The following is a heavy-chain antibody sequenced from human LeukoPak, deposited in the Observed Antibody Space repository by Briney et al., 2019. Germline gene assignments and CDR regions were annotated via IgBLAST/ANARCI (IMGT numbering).Heavy chain of an antibody. V-gene: IGHV4-39*01. Sequence: PSETLSLTCTVSGGSISGSSYYWGWIRQPPGKGLEWIGSIYYSGSTYYNPSLKSRVTISVDTSKNQFSLKLSSVTAADTAVYYCASFRPSGYLTDYWGQGTLVTVSS. CDR1: GGSISGSSYY. J-gene: IGHJ4*02. D-gene: IGHD3-3*01. CDR3: ASFRPSGYLTDY. CDR2: IYYSGST.